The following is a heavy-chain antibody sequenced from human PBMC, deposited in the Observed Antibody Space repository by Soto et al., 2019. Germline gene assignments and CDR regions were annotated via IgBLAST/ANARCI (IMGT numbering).Heavy chain of an antibody. Sequence: EVQLVESGGGLVQPGGSLRLSCSSSGFTFSSDSRNWVRQAPGKGLEWVSYISSSSSTIYYADSVKGRFTISRDNAKNSLYLQMNSLRAEDTAVYYCAREEGLLNWFDPWGQGTLVTVSS. CDR3: AREEGLLNWFDP. CDR2: ISSSSSTI. J-gene: IGHJ5*02. CDR1: GFTFSSDS. V-gene: IGHV3-48*01. D-gene: IGHD1-26*01.